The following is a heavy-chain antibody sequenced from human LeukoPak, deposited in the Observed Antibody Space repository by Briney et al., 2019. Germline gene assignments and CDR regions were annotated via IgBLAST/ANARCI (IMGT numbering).Heavy chain of an antibody. V-gene: IGHV4-38-2*02. CDR1: GYPISSGYY. CDR3: ARDPRTGYSSSWYALNWFDP. Sequence: PSETLSLTCTVSGYPISSGYYWGWIRQPPGKGLEWIGSIYHSGSTYYNPSLKSRVTISVDTSKNQFSLKLSSVTAADTAVYYCARDPRTGYSSSWYALNWFDPWGQGTLVTVSS. CDR2: IYHSGST. J-gene: IGHJ5*02. D-gene: IGHD6-13*01.